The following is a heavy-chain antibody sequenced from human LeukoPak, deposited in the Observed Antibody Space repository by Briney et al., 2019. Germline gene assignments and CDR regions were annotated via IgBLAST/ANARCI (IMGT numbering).Heavy chain of an antibody. Sequence: ASVKVSCKASGYTFTGYYIHLVRQAPGQGLECMGWINPNSGGTNYAQKFQGRVTMTRDTSISTAYMELSRLRSDDTAVYYCARGGSGSYFSWLDPWGQGTLVTVSS. D-gene: IGHD3-10*01. CDR3: ARGGSGSYFSWLDP. J-gene: IGHJ5*02. V-gene: IGHV1-2*02. CDR1: GYTFTGYY. CDR2: INPNSGGT.